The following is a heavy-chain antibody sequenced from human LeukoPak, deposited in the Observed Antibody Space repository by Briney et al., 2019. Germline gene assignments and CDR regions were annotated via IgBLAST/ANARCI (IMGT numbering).Heavy chain of an antibody. D-gene: IGHD1-14*01. Sequence: GGSLRVSSEVSGFSISNIYMSWLRQAQGKGLECVSVTYSSGGTYYADSVKGRFTISRDNARNTVYLQMNSLRGEDTAIYYCAGNHPFDPWGQGTLVTVSS. CDR3: AGNHPFDP. J-gene: IGHJ5*02. CDR1: GFSISNIY. CDR2: TYSSGGT. V-gene: IGHV3-66*01.